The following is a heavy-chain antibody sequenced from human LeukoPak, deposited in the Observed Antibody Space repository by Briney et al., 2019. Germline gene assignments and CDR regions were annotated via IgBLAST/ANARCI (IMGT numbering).Heavy chain of an antibody. Sequence: GSXXXXXWSXXRXPPXXXXXXLGXXYYSGSTNYNPSLKSRVTISVDTSKNQFSLKLSSVTAADTAVYYCARETHYDSSGYDTGAFDIWGQGTMVTVSS. V-gene: IGHV4-59*01. CDR3: ARETHYDSSGYDTGAFDI. D-gene: IGHD3-22*01. CDR2: XYYSGST. J-gene: IGHJ3*02. CDR1: GSXXXXX.